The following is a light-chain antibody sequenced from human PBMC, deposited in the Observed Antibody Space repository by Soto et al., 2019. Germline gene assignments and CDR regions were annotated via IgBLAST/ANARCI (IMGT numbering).Light chain of an antibody. Sequence: IVMTQSPDSLAVSLGERATINCKSSQSVLYSSNTKNYLAWYRQKPGQPPQLLIYCASIRESGVPDRLSGCWSGTDFTLTISILQAEDVGIYYCQQYYSTPPYTFGQGTKLEIK. J-gene: IGKJ2*01. CDR2: CAS. CDR1: QSVLYSSNTKNY. CDR3: QQYYSTPPYT. V-gene: IGKV4-1*01.